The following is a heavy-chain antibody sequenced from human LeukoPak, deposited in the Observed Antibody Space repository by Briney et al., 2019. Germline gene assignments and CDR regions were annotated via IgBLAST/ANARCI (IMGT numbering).Heavy chain of an antibody. J-gene: IGHJ4*02. V-gene: IGHV4-59*13. Sequence: SETLSLTCTVSGGSISSYYWSWIRQPPGKGLQWIGYIYYSGSTYYNPSLDSRVTISVDTSKNHFSLKLSSVTAADTAVYYCARRGDYVALGYWGQGTLVTVSS. CDR2: IYYSGST. D-gene: IGHD4-17*01. CDR1: GGSISSYY. CDR3: ARRGDYVALGY.